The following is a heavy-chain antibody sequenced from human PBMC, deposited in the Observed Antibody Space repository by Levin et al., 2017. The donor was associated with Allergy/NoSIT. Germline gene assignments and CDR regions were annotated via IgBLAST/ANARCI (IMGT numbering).Heavy chain of an antibody. CDR1: GFTFSSYA. J-gene: IGHJ4*02. D-gene: IGHD3-10*01. CDR3: AKSAPNYYGSGSYYRGPRYFDY. V-gene: IGHV3-23*01. Sequence: GGSLRLSCAASGFTFSSYAMSWVRQAPGKGLEWVSAISGSGGSTYYADSVKGRFTISRDNSKNTLYLQMNSLRAEDTAVYYCAKSAPNYYGSGSYYRGPRYFDYWGQGTLVTVSS. CDR2: ISGSGGST.